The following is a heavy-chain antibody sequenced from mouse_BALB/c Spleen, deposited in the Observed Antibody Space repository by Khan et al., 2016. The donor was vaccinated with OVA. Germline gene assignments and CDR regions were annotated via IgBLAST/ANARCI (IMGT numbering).Heavy chain of an antibody. D-gene: IGHD2-14*01. CDR1: GYTFTTYT. Sequence: VQLQQSGAELARPGASVKMSCKASGYTFTTYTMHWVKQRPGQGLEWIGYINPSNGYTNYNQKFKDKYTLNADKSSSTAYMQLSSLTSDYSAVYYCAREGAYYRSDGWFSYWGQGTLVTVSA. V-gene: IGHV1-4*01. J-gene: IGHJ3*01. CDR2: INPSNGYT. CDR3: AREGAYYRSDGWFSY.